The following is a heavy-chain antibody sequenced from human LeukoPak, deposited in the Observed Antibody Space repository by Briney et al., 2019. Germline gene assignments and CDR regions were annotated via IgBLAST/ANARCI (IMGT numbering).Heavy chain of an antibody. CDR1: GGTFSSYA. CDR3: ARPGHCSGGSCYSENAFDI. Sequence: ASVKVSCKASGGTFSSYAISWVRQAPGQGLEWMGRIIPILGIANYAQKFQGRVTITADKSTSTAYMELSGLRSEDTAVYYCARPGHCSGGSCYSENAFDIWGQGTMVTVSS. J-gene: IGHJ3*02. CDR2: IIPILGIA. V-gene: IGHV1-69*04. D-gene: IGHD2-15*01.